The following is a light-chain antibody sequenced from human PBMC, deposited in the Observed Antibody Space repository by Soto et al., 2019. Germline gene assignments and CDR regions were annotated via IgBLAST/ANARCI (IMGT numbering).Light chain of an antibody. Sequence: EIVLTQSPGTLSLSPGESATLSCRASQTIGSSYLAWYQQRPGQAPRLLIYGGANRATGIPDRFSATGSETDFTLAISRLEPGDFAVYYCQQYRTPSQTFGQGTKVE. CDR3: QQYRTPSQT. CDR1: QTIGSSY. V-gene: IGKV3-20*01. CDR2: GGA. J-gene: IGKJ1*01.